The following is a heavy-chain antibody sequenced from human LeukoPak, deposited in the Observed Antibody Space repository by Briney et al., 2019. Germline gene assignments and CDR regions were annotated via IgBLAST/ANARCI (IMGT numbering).Heavy chain of an antibody. CDR3: ARLFYYFDF. CDR1: GFTFSTYW. J-gene: IGHJ4*02. CDR2: IKQDGSEK. D-gene: IGHD3-9*01. Sequence: GGSLRPSCSASGFTFSTYWMSWVRQAPGKGLEWVANIKQDGSEKYYVDSVKGRFTISRDNARNSLFMQMNSLRAEDTAVYYCARLFYYFDFWGQGALVTVSS. V-gene: IGHV3-7*03.